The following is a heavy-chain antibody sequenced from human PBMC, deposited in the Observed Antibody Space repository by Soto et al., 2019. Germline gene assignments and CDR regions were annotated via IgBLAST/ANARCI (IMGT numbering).Heavy chain of an antibody. V-gene: IGHV4-31*03. CDR2: IYYSGST. J-gene: IGHJ6*02. CDR1: GGSISSGGYY. D-gene: IGHD3-10*01. CDR3: ARDPLYCSGRYGMDV. Sequence: SATLFLICTVSGGSISSGGYYWSWIRQHPGKGLKWIGYIYYSGSTYYNPSLKSRVTISVDTSKNQFSLKLSSVTAADTAVYYCARDPLYCSGRYGMDVWGQGTTVTVSS.